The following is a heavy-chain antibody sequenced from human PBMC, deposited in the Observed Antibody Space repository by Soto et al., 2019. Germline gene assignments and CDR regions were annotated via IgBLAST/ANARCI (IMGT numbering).Heavy chain of an antibody. CDR3: ARDYILWFGELSRILDYYGMDV. Sequence: SETLSLTCAVSGGSISSSNWWSWVRQPPGKGLEWIGEIYHSGSTNYNPSLKSRVTISVDKSKNQFSLKLSSVTAADTAVYYCARDYILWFGELSRILDYYGMDVWGQGTTVTVSS. CDR2: IYHSGST. CDR1: GGSISSSNW. V-gene: IGHV4-4*02. D-gene: IGHD3-10*01. J-gene: IGHJ6*02.